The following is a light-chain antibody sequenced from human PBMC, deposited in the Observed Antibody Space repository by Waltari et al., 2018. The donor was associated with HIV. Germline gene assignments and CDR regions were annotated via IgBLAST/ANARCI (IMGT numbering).Light chain of an antibody. CDR3: AAWDDSLNGLWV. V-gene: IGLV1-44*01. J-gene: IGLJ3*02. CDR2: SNI. Sequence: QSVLTQPPSPSGPPGQRVTISCSGSSSNFGSNTVNWYQQLPGTAPKLLIYSNIQRPSGVPDRFSGSKSGTSASLAISGLQSDDEADYYCAAWDDSLNGLWVFGGGTKLTVL. CDR1: SSNFGSNT.